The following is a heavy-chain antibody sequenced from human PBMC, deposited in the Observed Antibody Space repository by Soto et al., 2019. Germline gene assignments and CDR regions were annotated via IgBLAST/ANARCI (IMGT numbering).Heavy chain of an antibody. D-gene: IGHD3-16*01. CDR2: ISAYNGNT. CDR1: GYTFTSYG. CDR3: ASPGGGLRGHSPVRFQH. J-gene: IGHJ1*01. V-gene: IGHV1-18*01. Sequence: QVQLVQSGAEVKKPGASVKVSCKASGYTFTSYGISWVRQAPGQGLEWMGWISAYNGNTNYAQKLQGRVTMTTDTSTRTAYMELRSLRADDRAVYYCASPGGGLRGHSPVRFQHWGQGTLVTVSS.